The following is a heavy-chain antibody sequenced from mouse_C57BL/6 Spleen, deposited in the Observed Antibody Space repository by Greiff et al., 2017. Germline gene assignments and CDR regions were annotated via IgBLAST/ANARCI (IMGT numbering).Heavy chain of an antibody. CDR1: GYTFTSYG. CDR2: IYPRSGNT. Sequence: QVQLKESGAELARPGASVKLSCKASGYTFTSYGISWVKQRTGQGLEWIGEIYPRSGNTYYNEKFKGKATLTADKSSSTAYMELRSLTSEDSAVYFCARRDITTVVATSRYFDVWGTGTTVTVSS. D-gene: IGHD1-1*01. CDR3: ARRDITTVVATSRYFDV. V-gene: IGHV1-81*01. J-gene: IGHJ1*03.